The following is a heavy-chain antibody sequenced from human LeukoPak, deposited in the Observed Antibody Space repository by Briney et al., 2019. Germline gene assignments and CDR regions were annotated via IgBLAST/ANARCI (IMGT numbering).Heavy chain of an antibody. CDR2: ISAYNGNT. CDR3: ARPSGSYYARAYYFDY. D-gene: IGHD1-26*01. J-gene: IGHJ4*02. Sequence: ASVKVSCKASGYTFTSYGISWVRQAPGQGLEWMGWISAYNGNTNDAQKLQGRVTMTTDTSTSTAYMELRSLRSDDTAVYYCARPSGSYYARAYYFDYWGQGTLVTVSS. V-gene: IGHV1-18*01. CDR1: GYTFTSYG.